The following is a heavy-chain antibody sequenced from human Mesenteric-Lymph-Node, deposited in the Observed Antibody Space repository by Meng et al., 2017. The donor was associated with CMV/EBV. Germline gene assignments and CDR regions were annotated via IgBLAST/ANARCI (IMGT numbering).Heavy chain of an antibody. CDR2: SNHSGST. V-gene: IGHV4-34*01. CDR3: ARGSSDDIVTGYFDY. D-gene: IGHD3-9*01. J-gene: IGHJ4*02. CDR1: GGSFSGYY. Sequence: QVHLLQWGAGQLKPAESLSDTCAVDGGSFSGYYENWSRQSPDKGLEWIGESNHSGSTTYNPSFTSQIIISVDTSTNQISLNMSSVTAADKAVYYCARGSSDDIVTGYFDYWGQGALVTVSS.